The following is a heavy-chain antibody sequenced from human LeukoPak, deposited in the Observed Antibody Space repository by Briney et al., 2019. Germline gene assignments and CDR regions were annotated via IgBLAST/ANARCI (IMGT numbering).Heavy chain of an antibody. J-gene: IGHJ5*02. CDR3: VRGTENQAAMRYSFDA. CDR2: ISAYNSDT. D-gene: IGHD3-9*01. V-gene: IGHV1-18*01. Sequence: ASVKVSCEAFGFSFASFGSNWRPQAPRRGLEWMCWISAYNSDTNYPQTFKATVANTTDTSTSTIYMEMMRLRSYDPAIYYCVRGTENQAAMRYSFDAWGPGTLVTVSS. CDR1: GFSFASFG.